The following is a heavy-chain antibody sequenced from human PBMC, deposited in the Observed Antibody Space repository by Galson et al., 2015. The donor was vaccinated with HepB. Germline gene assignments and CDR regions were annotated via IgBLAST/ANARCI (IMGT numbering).Heavy chain of an antibody. Sequence: SLRLSCAASGFTFRTYAMSWVRQAPGKGLEWVSGISGSGGSTYYADSVKGRFTISRDNSKNTLYLQMNSLRAEDTAVYYCSRGEFCSGRSCYYYGMDVWGQGTTVTVSS. V-gene: IGHV3-23*01. D-gene: IGHD2-15*01. CDR3: SRGEFCSGRSCYYYGMDV. J-gene: IGHJ6*02. CDR2: ISGSGGST. CDR1: GFTFRTYA.